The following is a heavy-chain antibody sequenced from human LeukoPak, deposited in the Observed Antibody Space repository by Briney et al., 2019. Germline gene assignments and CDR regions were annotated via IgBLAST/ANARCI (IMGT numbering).Heavy chain of an antibody. D-gene: IGHD3-10*01. J-gene: IGHJ4*02. CDR2: INHSGST. CDR3: ARQLLWFGRYAFGY. Sequence: PSETLSLTCAVYGGSFSGYYWSWIRQPPGKGLEWIGEINHSGSTNYNPSLKSRVTISVDTSKNQFSLKLSSVPAADTAVYYCARQLLWFGRYAFGYWGQGTLVTVSS. V-gene: IGHV4-34*01. CDR1: GGSFSGYY.